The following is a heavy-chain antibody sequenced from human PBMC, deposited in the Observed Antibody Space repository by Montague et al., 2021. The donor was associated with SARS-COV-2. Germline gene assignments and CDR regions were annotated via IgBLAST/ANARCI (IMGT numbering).Heavy chain of an antibody. Sequence: SLRLSCAASGFTFSDYGINWVRQAPGMGLEWFSYISATSRTIYYADSAKGRFTVSRDNAKNSLYLQVNSLRAEDTALYYCVRDPATGMDVWGLGTMVTVSS. CDR3: VRDPATGMDV. V-gene: IGHV3-48*04. CDR2: ISATSRTI. J-gene: IGHJ6*02. CDR1: GFTFSDYG.